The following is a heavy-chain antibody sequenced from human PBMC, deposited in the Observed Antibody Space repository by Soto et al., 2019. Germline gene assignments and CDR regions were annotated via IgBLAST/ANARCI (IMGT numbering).Heavy chain of an antibody. CDR1: GFTFSSYA. CDR2: ISGSGGST. CDR3: AKGYCSSTSCYTYFDY. J-gene: IGHJ4*03. V-gene: IGHV3-23*01. Sequence: GGSLRLSCAASGFTFSSYAMSWVRQAPGKGLEWVSAISGSGGSTYYADSVKGRFTISRDNSKNTLYLQMNSLRAEDTAVYYCAKGYCSSTSCYTYFDYWGQGTTVTVSS. D-gene: IGHD2-2*02.